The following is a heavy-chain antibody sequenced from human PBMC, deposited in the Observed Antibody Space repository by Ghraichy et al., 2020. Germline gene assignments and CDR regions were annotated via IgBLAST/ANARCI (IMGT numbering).Heavy chain of an antibody. D-gene: IGHD3-10*01. CDR1: GFTFSSYA. V-gene: IGHV3-23*01. J-gene: IGHJ4*02. Sequence: GGSLRLSCAASGFTFSSYAMSWVRQAPGKGLEWVSAISGSGGSTYYADSVKGRFTISRDNSKNTLYLQMNSLRAEDTAVYYCAKDRPITMVRGVIRRPFDYWGQGTLVTVSS. CDR2: ISGSGGST. CDR3: AKDRPITMVRGVIRRPFDY.